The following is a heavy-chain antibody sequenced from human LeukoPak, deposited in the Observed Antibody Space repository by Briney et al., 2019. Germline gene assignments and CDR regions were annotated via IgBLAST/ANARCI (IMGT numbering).Heavy chain of an antibody. CDR1: GGSVSSGSYY. D-gene: IGHD1-7*01. CDR3: ARVLELEYYFDY. CDR2: IYYSGST. J-gene: IGHJ4*02. Sequence: PSETLSLTCTVSGGSVSSGSYYWSWIQQPPGKGLEWIGYIYYSGSTNYNPSLKSRVTISVDTSKNQFSLKLSSVTAADTAVYYCARVLELEYYFDYWGQGTLVTVSS. V-gene: IGHV4-61*01.